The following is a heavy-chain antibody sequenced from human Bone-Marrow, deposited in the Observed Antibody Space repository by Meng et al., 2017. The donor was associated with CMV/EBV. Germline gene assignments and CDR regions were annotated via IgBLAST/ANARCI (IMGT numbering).Heavy chain of an antibody. CDR2: VDPEDGET. V-gene: IGHV1-69-2*01. D-gene: IGHD2-2*01. CDR3: ARRGTRHLNWLDP. CDR1: GYTFTDYY. J-gene: IGHJ5*02. Sequence: KVSGYTFTDYYMHWVQQAPGKGLEWMGLVDPEDGETIYAEKFQGRVTITADTSTDTAYMELSSLRSEDTAVYYCARRGTRHLNWLDPWGQGTLVTVSS.